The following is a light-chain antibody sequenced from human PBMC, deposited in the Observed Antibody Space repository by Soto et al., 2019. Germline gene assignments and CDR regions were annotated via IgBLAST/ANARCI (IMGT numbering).Light chain of an antibody. V-gene: IGKV1-39*01. CDR3: LQDHDDPWT. CDR2: AAS. Sequence: DIQMTQSPSSLSASVGDRVTITCRASQSISSYLNWYPQKPGKAPKLLIYAASSLQSGVPSRFSGSGSGTDFTLTISSLQPEDFETDYCLQDHDDPWTFGQGTKVDIK. CDR1: QSISSY. J-gene: IGKJ1*01.